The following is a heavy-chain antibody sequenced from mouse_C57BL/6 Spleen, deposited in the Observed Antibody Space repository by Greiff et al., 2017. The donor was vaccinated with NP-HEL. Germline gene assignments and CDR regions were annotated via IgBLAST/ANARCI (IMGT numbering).Heavy chain of an antibody. CDR1: GYTFTSYW. Sequence: QVQLQQPGAELVKPGASVKMSCKASGYTFTSYWITWVKQRPGQGLEWIGDIYPGSGSTNYNEKFKSKATLTVDTSSSTAYMQLSSLTSEDSAVYYCARVSYYSNPYFDYWGQGTTLTVSA. CDR3: ARVSYYSNPYFDY. V-gene: IGHV1-55*01. D-gene: IGHD2-5*01. J-gene: IGHJ2*01. CDR2: IYPGSGST.